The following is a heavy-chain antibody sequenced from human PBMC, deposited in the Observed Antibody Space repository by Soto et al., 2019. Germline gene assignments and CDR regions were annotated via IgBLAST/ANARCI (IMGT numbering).Heavy chain of an antibody. CDR3: ARLDSRKGHYYDY. CDR1: GDSISSYS. V-gene: IGHV4-59*08. CDR2: MYYTGST. D-gene: IGHD2-21*01. Sequence: SETLSLTCTVSGDSISSYSWTWIRQPPGRRLEWIGYMYYTGSTNYNPSLKSRVSISVDMSKNQFSLKLRSVTAEDTAVYYCARLDSRKGHYYDYWGQGTLVTVSS. J-gene: IGHJ4*02.